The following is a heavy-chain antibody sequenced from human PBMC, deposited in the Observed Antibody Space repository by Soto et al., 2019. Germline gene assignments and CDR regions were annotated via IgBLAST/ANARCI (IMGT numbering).Heavy chain of an antibody. CDR3: ATDTAMRHCSSTSCYWADSSGYYRPLRY. CDR2: FDPEDGET. CDR1: GYTLTELS. J-gene: IGHJ4*02. Sequence: GPSVKVSCKVSGYTLTELSMHWVRQAPGKGLEWMGGFDPEDGETIYAQKFQGRVTMTEDTSTDTAYMELSSLRSEDTAVYYCATDTAMRHCSSTSCYWADSSGYYRPLRYWGQGTLVTVSS. V-gene: IGHV1-24*01. D-gene: IGHD2-2*01.